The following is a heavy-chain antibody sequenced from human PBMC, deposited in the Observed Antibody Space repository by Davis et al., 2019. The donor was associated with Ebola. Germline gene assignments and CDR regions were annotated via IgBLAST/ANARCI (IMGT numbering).Heavy chain of an antibody. CDR2: ISWNSGSI. D-gene: IGHD2-2*01. Sequence: GGSLRLSCAASGFTFSSYAMSWVRQAPGKGLEWVSGISWNSGSIGYADSVKGRFTISRDNSKNTLYLQMNSLRAEDTAVYYCARDRCSSISCYYDYWGQGTLVTVSS. J-gene: IGHJ4*02. CDR1: GFTFSSYA. CDR3: ARDRCSSISCYYDY. V-gene: IGHV3-23*01.